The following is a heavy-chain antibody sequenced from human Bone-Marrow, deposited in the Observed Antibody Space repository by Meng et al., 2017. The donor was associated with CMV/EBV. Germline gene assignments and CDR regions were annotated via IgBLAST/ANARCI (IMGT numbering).Heavy chain of an antibody. Sequence: ASVKVSCKASGYTFTTYGISWVRQAPGQGLEWMGWISTYNGNANYAQKVQGRVTITADKSTSTAYMELSSLRSEDTAVYYCATLGPRTPLRGVWGQGTTVTVSS. D-gene: IGHD1-14*01. CDR3: ATLGPRTPLRGV. CDR2: ISTYNGNA. V-gene: IGHV1-18*01. J-gene: IGHJ6*02. CDR1: GYTFTTYG.